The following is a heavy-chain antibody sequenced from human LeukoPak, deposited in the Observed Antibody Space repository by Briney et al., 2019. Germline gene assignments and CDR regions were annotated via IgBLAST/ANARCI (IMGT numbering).Heavy chain of an antibody. CDR1: GYRFTSHW. CDR2: IFPADSDT. J-gene: IGHJ3*02. V-gene: IGHV5-51*01. CDR3: ARHMKFNGGTDDAFAI. D-gene: IGHD4-23*01. Sequence: GDSLKISCKGSGYRFTSHWSGGVRQMPGKGLEWMGIIFPADSDTRYRPSFQGQVTISADNSISTAYLQWSSLKASDTAIYYCARHMKFNGGTDDAFAIWSQGTMVTVSS.